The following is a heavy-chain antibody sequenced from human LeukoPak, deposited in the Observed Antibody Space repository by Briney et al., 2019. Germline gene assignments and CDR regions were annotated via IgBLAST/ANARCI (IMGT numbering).Heavy chain of an antibody. CDR2: VSNYNGNT. V-gene: IGHV1-18*01. CDR1: GFTFTNFG. CDR3: ARVPEREYNNYTDV. D-gene: IGHD1-14*01. J-gene: IGHJ6*03. Sequence: ASVKVSCKASGFTFTNFGISWVRQAPGQGLEWMGWVSNYNGNTKYAQRFQGRVTMTADTATSTAYMELRSLISDDTALFYCARVPEREYNNYTDVWGKGTTVTVTS.